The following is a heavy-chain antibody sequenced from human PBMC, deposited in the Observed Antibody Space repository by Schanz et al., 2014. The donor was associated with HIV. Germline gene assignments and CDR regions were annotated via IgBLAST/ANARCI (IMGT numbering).Heavy chain of an antibody. Sequence: QLQLVESGGGVVQPGRSLILSCAASGFTFSSYGMHWVRQAPGKGLEWVAVISYDGSDKYYAESVKGRFIISRDNSKNTLYLQMNRLRAEDTAVYYCAKVARWDYYGMDVWGPGTTVTVSS. CDR3: AKVARWDYYGMDV. V-gene: IGHV3-30*18. CDR1: GFTFSSYG. CDR2: ISYDGSDK. J-gene: IGHJ6*02.